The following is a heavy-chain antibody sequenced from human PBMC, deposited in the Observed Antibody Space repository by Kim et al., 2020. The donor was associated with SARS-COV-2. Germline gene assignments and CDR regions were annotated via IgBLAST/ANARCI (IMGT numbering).Heavy chain of an antibody. J-gene: IGHJ6*02. Sequence: SETLSLTCNVSGVSVSSENCLWTWIRQPPGKGPEWIGDVYYSGNSNYSPSLRSRVLILLDTSKNYFSLKLTSVTAADTAVYYCAKIGWGGDVWGQGTPVT. CDR3: AKIGWGGDV. CDR1: GVSVSSENCL. V-gene: IGHV4-61*03. D-gene: IGHD3-10*01. CDR2: VYYSGNS.